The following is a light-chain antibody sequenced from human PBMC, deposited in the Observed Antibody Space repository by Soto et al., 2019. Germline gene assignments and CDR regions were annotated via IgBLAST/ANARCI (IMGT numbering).Light chain of an antibody. J-gene: IGKJ3*01. CDR3: QQYGRSATFT. CDR2: GAT. V-gene: IGKV3-20*01. CDR1: QSVSGNY. Sequence: EIVLTQSPGTLSLSPGERATLSCSAIQSVSGNYLAWYQHKLGQACRLLIYGATSRATGIPDRFSGSVSGTDFTLTISRLEPEDFAVYYRQQYGRSATFTFGPGTKVDIK.